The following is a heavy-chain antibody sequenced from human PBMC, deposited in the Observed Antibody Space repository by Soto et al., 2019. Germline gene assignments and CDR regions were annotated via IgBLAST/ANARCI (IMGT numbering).Heavy chain of an antibody. V-gene: IGHV3-23*01. Sequence: GGSLRLSCAASGFTFSSYAMSWVRQAPGKGLEWVSAISGSGGSTYYADSVKGRFTISRDNSKNTLYLQMNSLRAEDTAVYYCAKDQRDFWSGYPIPLNWFDPWGQGTLVTAPQ. J-gene: IGHJ5*02. CDR2: ISGSGGST. D-gene: IGHD3-3*01. CDR3: AKDQRDFWSGYPIPLNWFDP. CDR1: GFTFSSYA.